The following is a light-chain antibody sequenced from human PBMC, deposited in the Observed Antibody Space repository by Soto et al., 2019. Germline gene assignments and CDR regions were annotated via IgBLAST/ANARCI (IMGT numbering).Light chain of an antibody. CDR2: DAS. Sequence: IEVTQSPSSLAASLGDRVTITCRAGQTIGTYVNWYRQKSGAAPELLIYDASTLQSGVPSRFSGTGSGTDFTLTISSLQPENFAIYYCQQTFGKPLVTFGQGTRLEIK. V-gene: IGKV1-39*01. J-gene: IGKJ5*01. CDR1: QTIGTY. CDR3: QQTFGKPLVT.